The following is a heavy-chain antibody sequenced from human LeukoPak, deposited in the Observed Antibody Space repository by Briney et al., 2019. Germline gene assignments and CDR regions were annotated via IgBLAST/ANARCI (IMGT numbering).Heavy chain of an antibody. J-gene: IGHJ4*02. V-gene: IGHV4-59*08. Sequence: SGAPSLTRTQPGGSTSIFYWSWVWAPPRERLCWVWYIYYSGSTNYNPSLKSRVTISVDTSKNQFSLKLTSVTAADTAVYYCARQGGIAAAATNFDYWGQGTLVTVSS. CDR2: IYYSGST. CDR1: GGSTSIFY. D-gene: IGHD6-13*01. CDR3: ARQGGIAAAATNFDY.